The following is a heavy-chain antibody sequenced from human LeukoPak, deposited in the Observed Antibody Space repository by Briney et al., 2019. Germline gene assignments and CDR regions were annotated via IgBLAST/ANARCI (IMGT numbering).Heavy chain of an antibody. Sequence: TSQTLSLTCTVSGGSISSGDYYWSWIRQPPGKGLEWIGSIYYSGSTYYNPSLKSRVTISVDTSKNQFSLKLSSVTAADTAVYYRARYFYGSGSYYNHWGQGTLVTLSS. CDR1: GGSISSGDYY. D-gene: IGHD3-10*01. V-gene: IGHV4-39*01. CDR2: IYYSGST. CDR3: ARYFYGSGSYYNH. J-gene: IGHJ4*02.